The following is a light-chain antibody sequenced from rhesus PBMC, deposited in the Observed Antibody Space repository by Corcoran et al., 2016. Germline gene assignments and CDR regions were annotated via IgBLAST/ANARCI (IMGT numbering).Light chain of an antibody. CDR2: DVS. Sequence: ETVMTQSPATLSLSPGERATLSCRASQSVGSNLAWYHQRPGQPPKFLSYDVSTRATGIPDRFSGRGSGAEFTLTISSLEPEDVGLYYCQQYNNWNSFGQGTKVEIK. V-gene: IGKV3-24*04. CDR1: QSVGSN. CDR3: QQYNNWNS. J-gene: IGKJ2*01.